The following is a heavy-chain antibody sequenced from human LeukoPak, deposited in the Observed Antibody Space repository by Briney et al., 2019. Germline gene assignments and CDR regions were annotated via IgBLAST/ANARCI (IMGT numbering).Heavy chain of an antibody. CDR2: INRSGST. CDR1: GGSFSGYY. D-gene: IGHD3-10*01. V-gene: IGHV4-34*01. J-gene: IGHJ4*02. Sequence: SETLSLTCAVYGGSFSGYYWSWIRQPPGKGLEWIGEINRSGSTNYNPFLKSRVTISVDTSKNQFSLKLSSVTAADTAVYYCASRTYYYGSGSYYKPDYWGQGTLVTVSS. CDR3: ASRTYYYGSGSYYKPDY.